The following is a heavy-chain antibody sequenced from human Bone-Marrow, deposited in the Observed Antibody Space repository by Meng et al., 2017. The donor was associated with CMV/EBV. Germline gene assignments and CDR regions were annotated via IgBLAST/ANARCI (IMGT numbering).Heavy chain of an antibody. Sequence: GESLKISCAASGFTFSAYNMNWVRQAPGKGLEWVSSISSSSSYIFYADSVKGRFTISRDNSKNTLYLQMNSLRAEDTAVYYCAREPPTDCSSTSCRYYYGMDVWGQGTTVTVSS. CDR2: ISSSSSYI. CDR3: AREPPTDCSSTSCRYYYGMDV. V-gene: IGHV3-21*04. D-gene: IGHD2-2*01. J-gene: IGHJ6*02. CDR1: GFTFSAYN.